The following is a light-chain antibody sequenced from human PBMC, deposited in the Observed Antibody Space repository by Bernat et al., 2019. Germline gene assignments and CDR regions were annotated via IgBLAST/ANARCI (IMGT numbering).Light chain of an antibody. CDR3: QQSSSTPRT. CDR1: QSIDSY. Sequence: DIQMTQSPSSLSASVGDRVTITCRASQSIDSYLHWYQQKSGKAPKLLIYAASSLQSGVPSRFGGSGSGTDFTLTISSLQPEDSATYYCQQSSSTPRTFGQGTKLEIK. J-gene: IGKJ1*01. CDR2: AAS. V-gene: IGKV1-39*01.